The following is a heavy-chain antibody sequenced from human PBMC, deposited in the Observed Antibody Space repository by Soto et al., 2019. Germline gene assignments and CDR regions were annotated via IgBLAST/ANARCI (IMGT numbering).Heavy chain of an antibody. CDR3: GKVLVGATGHTDSDS. J-gene: IGHJ4*02. CDR2: IDYNGVT. V-gene: IGHV4-39*01. D-gene: IGHD2-15*01. Sequence: TSETLSLTCTVSGGSIYRSGYYWGWIRQPPGRGLEWIGNIDYNGVTYSNPSLKSRVTISRDTSKNQFSLKLTSVTAADTALYYCGKVLVGATGHTDSDSWGPGTLVTVSS. CDR1: GGSIYRSGYY.